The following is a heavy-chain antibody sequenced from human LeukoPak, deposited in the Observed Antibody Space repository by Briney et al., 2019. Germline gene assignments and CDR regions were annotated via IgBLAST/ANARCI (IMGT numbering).Heavy chain of an antibody. CDR1: GFTFDDYA. CDR3: ARGDVLLWFGDVRNDAFDI. V-gene: IGHV3-9*01. J-gene: IGHJ3*02. Sequence: PGGSLRLSCAASGFTFDDYAMHWVRQAPGKGLEWVSGISWNSGSIGYADSVKGRFTISRDNAKNSLYLQMNSLRAEDTAVYYCARGDVLLWFGDVRNDAFDIWGQGTMVTVSS. D-gene: IGHD3-10*01. CDR2: ISWNSGSI.